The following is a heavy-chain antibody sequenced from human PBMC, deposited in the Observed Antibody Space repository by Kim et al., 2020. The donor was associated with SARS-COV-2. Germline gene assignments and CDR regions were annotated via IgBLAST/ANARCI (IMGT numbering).Heavy chain of an antibody. CDR2: T. Sequence: TYYAASVKGRFTISRDNSKTTLYLQMNSLRAEDTAVYYCAKGYGSGEFGYWGQGTLVTVSS. CDR3: AKGYGSGEFGY. J-gene: IGHJ4*02. V-gene: IGHV3-23*01. D-gene: IGHD3-10*01.